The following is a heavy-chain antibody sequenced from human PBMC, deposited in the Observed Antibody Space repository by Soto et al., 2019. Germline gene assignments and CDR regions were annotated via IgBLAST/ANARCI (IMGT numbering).Heavy chain of an antibody. CDR2: ISGTASRT. CDR1: VFTPTTTP. CDR3: ATSFRYFDK. J-gene: IGHJ4*02. V-gene: IGHV3-23*01. D-gene: IGHD3-9*01. Sequence: WGCLGIACACSVFTPTTTPLSWVRQPPGKGLEWVTTISGTASRTYYVDSVKGRFFISRDNSKNTVTLQMNNLTLDDTAVYYCATSFRYFDKWGQGTRVTV.